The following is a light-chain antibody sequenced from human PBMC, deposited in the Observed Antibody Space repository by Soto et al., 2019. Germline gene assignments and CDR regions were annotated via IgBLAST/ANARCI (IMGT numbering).Light chain of an antibody. V-gene: IGKV1-39*01. J-gene: IGKJ5*01. CDR3: QQSYSTQIT. CDR1: QSISNY. CDR2: AAS. Sequence: DIQMTQSPSSLSASVGDRVTITCRASQSISNYVNWYQEKPGKAPNLLIYAASKLQSGVPSRFSGSGSGTDFTLTISSLQPEDFATYYCQQSYSTQITFGQGTRLEIK.